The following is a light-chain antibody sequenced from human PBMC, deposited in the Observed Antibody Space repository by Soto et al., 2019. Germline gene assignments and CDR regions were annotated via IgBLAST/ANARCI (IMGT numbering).Light chain of an antibody. CDR3: QNYNSVPYT. CDR2: AAS. J-gene: IGKJ2*01. CDR1: HDINNF. Sequence: EIRLTQSPSSLSASVGDRVTIACRASHDINNFLAWYQQKPGKVPELLMYAASSLKSGVPSRFSGSGSGTDFTLTIDSLQPEDFATYFCQNYNSVPYTFGQGTKLEIK. V-gene: IGKV1-27*01.